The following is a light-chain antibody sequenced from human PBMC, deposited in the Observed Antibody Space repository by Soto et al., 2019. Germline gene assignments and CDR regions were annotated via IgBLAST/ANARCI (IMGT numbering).Light chain of an antibody. CDR1: QSVSSSY. Sequence: EIVLTQSPGTLSLSPGERATLSCRASQSVSSSYLAWYQQKPGQAPRLLIYGASSRATGIPDRFSGSGSGKDFILTISRVEPEDYAVYYCQQYDSSPLTFGGGTKVEIK. CDR2: GAS. J-gene: IGKJ4*01. CDR3: QQYDSSPLT. V-gene: IGKV3-20*01.